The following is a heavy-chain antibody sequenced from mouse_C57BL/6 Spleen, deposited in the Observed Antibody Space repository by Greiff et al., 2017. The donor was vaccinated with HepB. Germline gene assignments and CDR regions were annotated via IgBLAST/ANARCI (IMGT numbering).Heavy chain of an antibody. D-gene: IGHD1-1*01. Sequence: VQVVESGPGLVQPSQSLSITCTVSGFSLTSYGVHWVRQSPGKGLEWLGVIWRGGSTDYNAAFMSRLSITKDNSKSQVFFKMNSLQADDTAIYYCAKNAPLTTVVARGAMDYWGQGTSVTVSS. CDR3: AKNAPLTTVVARGAMDY. J-gene: IGHJ4*01. V-gene: IGHV2-5*01. CDR1: GFSLTSYG. CDR2: IWRGGST.